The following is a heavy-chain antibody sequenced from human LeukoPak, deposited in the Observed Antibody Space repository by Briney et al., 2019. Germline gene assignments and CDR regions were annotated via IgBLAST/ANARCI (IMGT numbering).Heavy chain of an antibody. V-gene: IGHV1-2*02. CDR3: ARMRPVDY. Sequence: ASVKVSCKASGYTFTSYGISRVRQAPGQGLEWMGWINPDSGGTLHAQKFQGRVTMTRDTSINTAYMELSSLRSDDTAVYYCARMRPVDYWGQGTLVTVSS. J-gene: IGHJ4*02. CDR1: GYTFTSYG. CDR2: INPDSGGT.